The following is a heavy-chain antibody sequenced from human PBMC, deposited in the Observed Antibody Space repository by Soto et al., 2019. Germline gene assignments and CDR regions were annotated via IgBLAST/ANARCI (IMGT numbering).Heavy chain of an antibody. V-gene: IGHV4-59*08. D-gene: IGHD3-9*01. CDR1: GGSISTYY. Sequence: SETLSLTCTVSGGSISTYYWSWIRQPPGKGLEYIGYISNSGSTNYNPSLKSRVTISVDTSRNQFSLKLSSVTAADTAVYYCARHRTGLDYWGQGTLVTVSS. CDR3: ARHRTGLDY. CDR2: ISNSGST. J-gene: IGHJ4*02.